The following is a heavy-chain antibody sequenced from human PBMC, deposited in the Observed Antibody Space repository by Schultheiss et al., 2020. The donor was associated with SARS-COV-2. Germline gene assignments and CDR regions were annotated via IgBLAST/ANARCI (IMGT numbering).Heavy chain of an antibody. CDR1: GYTFTGYY. D-gene: IGHD3-3*01. V-gene: IGHV3-30*04. Sequence: SCKASGYTFTGYYMHWVRQAPGKGLEWVAVISYDGSNKYYADSVKGRFTISRDNSKNTLYLQMNSLRAEDTAVYYCARDGAMYYDFWSGYYPDYWGQGTLVTVSS. CDR2: ISYDGSNK. CDR3: ARDGAMYYDFWSGYYPDY. J-gene: IGHJ4*02.